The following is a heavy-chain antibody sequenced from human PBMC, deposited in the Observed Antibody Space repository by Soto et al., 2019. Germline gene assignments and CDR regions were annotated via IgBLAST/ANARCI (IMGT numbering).Heavy chain of an antibody. D-gene: IGHD3-9*01. V-gene: IGHV4-59*08. J-gene: IGHJ4*02. CDR1: GGSISSYY. Sequence: QVQLQESGPGLVKPSETLSLTCTVSGGSISSYYWSWIRQPPGKGLEWIGYIYYSGSTNYNPSLKSRVTISVDTSKNQFSLKLSSVTAADTAVYDWASRYGSSFDFWGQGTLVTVSS. CDR2: IYYSGST. CDR3: ASRYGSSFDF.